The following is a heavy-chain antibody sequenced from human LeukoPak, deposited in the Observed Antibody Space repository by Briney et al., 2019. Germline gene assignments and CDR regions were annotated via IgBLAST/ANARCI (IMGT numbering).Heavy chain of an antibody. J-gene: IGHJ4*02. Sequence: GKSLRLSCAASGFTVSSNYMSWVRQAPGKGLEWVSVIHDGGSTYYADSVKGRFTTSRDNSENTLFLQMNSLRAEDTAIYYCAKYGPQDSGSSHFDYWGQGALVTVSS. CDR2: IHDGGST. CDR3: AKYGPQDSGSSHFDY. CDR1: GFTVSSNY. V-gene: IGHV3-53*01. D-gene: IGHD1-26*01.